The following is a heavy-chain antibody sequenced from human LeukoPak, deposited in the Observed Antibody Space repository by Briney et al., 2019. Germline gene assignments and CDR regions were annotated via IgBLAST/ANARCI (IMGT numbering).Heavy chain of an antibody. CDR3: ARSYYYDSSGYHPLID. J-gene: IGHJ4*02. Sequence: ASVKVSCKASGYIFTDYYIHWIRQAPGQGLEWMGIINPSGGSTSYAQKFQGRVTMTRDMSTSTVYMELSSLRSEDTAVYCCARSYYYDSSGYHPLIDWGQGTLVTVSS. CDR2: INPSGGST. CDR1: GYIFTDYY. D-gene: IGHD3-22*01. V-gene: IGHV1-46*01.